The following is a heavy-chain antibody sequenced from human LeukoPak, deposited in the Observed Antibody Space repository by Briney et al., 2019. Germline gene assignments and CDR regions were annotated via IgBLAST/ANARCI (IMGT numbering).Heavy chain of an antibody. CDR2: IKQDGSET. J-gene: IGHJ3*02. CDR1: GFSFSDYW. Sequence: GGSLRLSCAVSGFSFSDYWMSWARQAPGKGLEWVANIKQDGSETNYVDSVRGRFTISRDNAKNSLSLQMISLRAEDTALYYCARSKRADIWGQGTMVTVSS. CDR3: ARSKRADI. V-gene: IGHV3-7*01.